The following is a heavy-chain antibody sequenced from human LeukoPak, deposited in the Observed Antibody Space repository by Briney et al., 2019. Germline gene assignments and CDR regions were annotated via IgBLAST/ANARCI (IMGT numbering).Heavy chain of an antibody. V-gene: IGHV4-30-4*02. J-gene: IGHJ4*02. CDR2: IYYSGST. CDR1: GGSISSGDYY. D-gene: IGHD5-24*01. Sequence: SETLSLTCTVSGGSISSGDYYWSWIRQPPGKGLEWIGYIYYSGSTYYSPSLKSRVTISVDTSKNQFSLKLSSVTAADTAVYYCARDQDDYNSLDYWGQGTLVTVSS. CDR3: ARDQDDYNSLDY.